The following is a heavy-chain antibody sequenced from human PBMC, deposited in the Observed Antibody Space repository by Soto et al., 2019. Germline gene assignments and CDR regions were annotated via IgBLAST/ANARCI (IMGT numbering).Heavy chain of an antibody. CDR1: VFTFSSYA. CDR2: ISGSGGST. V-gene: IGHV3-23*01. CDR3: AKDRNCSSTSCYALGAFDI. D-gene: IGHD2-2*01. J-gene: IGHJ3*02. Sequence: GGSLRLSCAASVFTFSSYAMSWVRQAPGKGLEWVSAISGSGGSTYYADSVKGRFTISRDNSKNTLYLQMNSLRAEDTAVYYCAKDRNCSSTSCYALGAFDIWGQGTMVTVSS.